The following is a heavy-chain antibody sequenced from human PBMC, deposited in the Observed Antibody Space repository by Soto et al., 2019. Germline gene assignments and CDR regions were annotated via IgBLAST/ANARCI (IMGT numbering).Heavy chain of an antibody. CDR3: AREDDSSGYYLDY. D-gene: IGHD3-22*01. CDR1: GFTFSSYW. V-gene: IGHV3-74*01. CDR2: INSDGSST. Sequence: GGSLRLSCXASGFTFSSYWMHWVRQAPGKGLVWVSRINSDGSSTSYADSVKGRFTISRDNAKNTLYLQMNSLRAEDTAVYYCAREDDSSGYYLDYWGQGTLVTVSS. J-gene: IGHJ4*02.